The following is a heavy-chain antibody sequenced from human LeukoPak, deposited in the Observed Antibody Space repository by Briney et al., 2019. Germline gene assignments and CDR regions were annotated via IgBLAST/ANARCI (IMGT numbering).Heavy chain of an antibody. CDR3: TTYGSGRKFDY. V-gene: IGHV3-15*04. Sequence: PGGSLRLSCAASGSSFSDAWMSWVRQIPGKGLDWVGRIESKTDGGTTDYAAPVKGRFTISRDDSTNTLYLQMNSLKSEDTAVYYCTTYGSGRKFDYWGQGILVTVSS. D-gene: IGHD3-10*01. J-gene: IGHJ4*02. CDR1: GSSFSDAW. CDR2: IESKTDGGTT.